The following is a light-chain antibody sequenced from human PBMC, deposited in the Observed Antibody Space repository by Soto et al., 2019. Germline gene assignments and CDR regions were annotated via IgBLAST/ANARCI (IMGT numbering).Light chain of an antibody. CDR2: DII. CDR1: SSDVGAYIF. J-gene: IGLJ1*01. Sequence: QSALTQPASVSGSPGQSITISCTGTSSDVGAYIFVSWYQQHPGKAPKLMIYDIINRPSGVSNRFSGSKSGNTASLTICGLQAEDEADYYCVSFTTSKSYVFGTGTKVTVL. CDR3: VSFTTSKSYV. V-gene: IGLV2-14*03.